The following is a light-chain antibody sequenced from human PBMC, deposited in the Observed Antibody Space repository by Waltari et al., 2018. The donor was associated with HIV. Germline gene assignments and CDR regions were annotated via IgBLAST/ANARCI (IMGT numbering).Light chain of an antibody. CDR2: EVS. J-gene: IGLJ2*01. V-gene: IGLV2-14*01. CDR3: SSYTSSSTVV. CDR1: SSDVGGYNY. Sequence: QSALTQPASVSGSPGQSITISCTGTSSDVGGYNYVSWYQQHPGKAPKLMIYEVSNRASGVSKRFSGAKACNTASLTISGLQAEDEADYYCSSYTSSSTVVFGGGTKLTVL.